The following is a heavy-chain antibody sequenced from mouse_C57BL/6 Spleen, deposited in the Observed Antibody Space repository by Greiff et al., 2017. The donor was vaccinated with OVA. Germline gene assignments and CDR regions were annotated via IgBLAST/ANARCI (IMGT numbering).Heavy chain of an antibody. J-gene: IGHJ4*01. Sequence: VQLQQSGAELVIPGASVKLSCKASGYTFTEYTMHWVKQRSGQGLEWIGWCSPGGGSIKSNAKFKDKATLTADKSSSTVYMELSRLTSEDSAVYFCARHEEGGWPPPGAMDYWGQGTSVTVSS. CDR1: GYTFTEYT. V-gene: IGHV1-62-2*01. D-gene: IGHD2-3*01. CDR2: CSPGGGSI. CDR3: ARHEEGGWPPPGAMDY.